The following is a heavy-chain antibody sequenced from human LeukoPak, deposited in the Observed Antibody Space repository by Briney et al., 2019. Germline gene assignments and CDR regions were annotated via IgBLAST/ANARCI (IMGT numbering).Heavy chain of an antibody. CDR2: ISGSGGST. Sequence: GGSLRLSCAASGFTFSSYAMSWVRQAPGKGLEWVSAISGSGGSTYYADSVKGRFTISRDNSKNTLYLQMNSLRAEDTAVYYCARDTAYSSGWYEGDHWGQGTLVTVSS. J-gene: IGHJ5*02. CDR1: GFTFSSYA. CDR3: ARDTAYSSGWYEGDH. D-gene: IGHD6-19*01. V-gene: IGHV3-23*01.